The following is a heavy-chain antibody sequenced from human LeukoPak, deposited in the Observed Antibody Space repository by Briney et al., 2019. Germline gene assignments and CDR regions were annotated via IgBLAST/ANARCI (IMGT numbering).Heavy chain of an antibody. CDR2: ITASSTAI. V-gene: IGHV3-21*01. Sequence: GRSLRLSCAASGSTFNTYTMNWVRQAPGKGLGWVSSITASSTAIYSADSVKGRFTISRDNAKNLLYLQMNSLRAEDTAVYYCARTYYDILTGYNPYFDYWGQGTLVTVSS. J-gene: IGHJ4*02. CDR1: GSTFNTYT. CDR3: ARTYYDILTGYNPYFDY. D-gene: IGHD3-9*01.